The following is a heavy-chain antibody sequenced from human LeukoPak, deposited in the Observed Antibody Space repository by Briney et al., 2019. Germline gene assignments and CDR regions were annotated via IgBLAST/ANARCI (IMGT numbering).Heavy chain of an antibody. CDR2: ISYDGSNK. V-gene: IGHV3-30*04. Sequence: PGGSLRLSCAASGFTFSSYAMHWVRQAPGKGLEWVAVISYDGSNKYYADPVKGRFTISRDNSKNTLYLQMNSLRAEDTAVYYCAREGPNYYFDYWGQGTLVTVSS. CDR1: GFTFSSYA. D-gene: IGHD1-7*01. J-gene: IGHJ4*02. CDR3: AREGPNYYFDY.